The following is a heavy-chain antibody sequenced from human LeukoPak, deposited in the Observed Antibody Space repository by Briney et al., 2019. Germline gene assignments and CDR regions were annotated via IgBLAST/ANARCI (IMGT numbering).Heavy chain of an antibody. Sequence: PSETLSLTCTISGVSISSYYWSWIRQPPGKGLEWIGYIYYSGSTNYNPSLKSRVTISVDTSKNQFSLKLSSVTAADTAVYYCARDSDYYGSGSYSDAFDIWGQGTMVTVSS. V-gene: IGHV4-59*01. D-gene: IGHD3-10*01. CDR1: GVSISSYY. CDR3: ARDSDYYGSGSYSDAFDI. CDR2: IYYSGST. J-gene: IGHJ3*02.